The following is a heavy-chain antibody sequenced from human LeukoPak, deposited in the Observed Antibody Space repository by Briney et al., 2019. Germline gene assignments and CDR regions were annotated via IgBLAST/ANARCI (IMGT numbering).Heavy chain of an antibody. Sequence: GGSLRLSCAASGFTFSSYAMSWVRQAPGKGLEWVSAISGSGGSTYYADSVKGRFTISRDNSKNMLYLHMNSLRAEDTAVYYCAKDSIVVVAARGTIDYWGQGTLVTVSS. CDR1: GFTFSSYA. CDR2: ISGSGGST. J-gene: IGHJ4*02. V-gene: IGHV3-23*01. D-gene: IGHD2-15*01. CDR3: AKDSIVVVAARGTIDY.